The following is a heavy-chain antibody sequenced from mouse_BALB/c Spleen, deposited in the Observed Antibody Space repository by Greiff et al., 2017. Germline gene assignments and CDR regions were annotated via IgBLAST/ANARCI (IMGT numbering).Heavy chain of an antibody. CDR1: GYAFSSYW. V-gene: IGHV1-80*01. CDR2: IYPGDGDT. D-gene: IGHD2-12*01. J-gene: IGHJ1*01. Sequence: VQLQQSGAELVRPGSSVKISCKASGYAFSSYWMNWVKQRPGQGLEWIGQIYPGDGDTNYNGKFKGKATLTADKSSSTAYMQLSSLTSEDSAVYFCARYYSSYCDVWGAGTTVTVSS. CDR3: ARYYSSYCDV.